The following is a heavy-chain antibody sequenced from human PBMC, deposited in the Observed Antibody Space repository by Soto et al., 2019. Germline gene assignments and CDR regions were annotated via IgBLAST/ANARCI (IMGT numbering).Heavy chain of an antibody. J-gene: IGHJ6*02. V-gene: IGHV1-69*01. D-gene: IGHD2-2*01. Sequence: QVQLVQSGAEVKKPGSSVKVSCTASGGTFSSYAISWVRQAPGQGLEWMGGIIPIFGTANYAQKFQGRVTITADESTSTAYMELSSLRSEDTAVYYCARAGTVVVPAANYYYYYGMDVWGQGTTVTVSS. CDR3: ARAGTVVVPAANYYYYYGMDV. CDR1: GGTFSSYA. CDR2: IIPIFGTA.